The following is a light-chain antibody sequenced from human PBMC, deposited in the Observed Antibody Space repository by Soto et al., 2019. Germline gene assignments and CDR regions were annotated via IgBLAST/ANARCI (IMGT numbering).Light chain of an antibody. Sequence: EIVLTQSPGTLSLSPGERATLSCRASQSVSSYLAWYQQKPGQAPRLLIYDTSDRATGIPARFSGSGSGTEFTLTISSLQSEDFAVYYCQQYNRWPPITFGQGTRLET. CDR2: DTS. V-gene: IGKV3D-15*01. CDR1: QSVSSY. J-gene: IGKJ5*01. CDR3: QQYNRWPPIT.